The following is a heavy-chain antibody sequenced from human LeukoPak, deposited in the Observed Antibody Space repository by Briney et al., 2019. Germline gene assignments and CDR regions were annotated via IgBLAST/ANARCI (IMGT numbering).Heavy chain of an antibody. J-gene: IGHJ5*02. D-gene: IGHD2-2*01. CDR1: GGSISSYY. CDR3: ARRYCSSTSCNNWFDP. CDR2: IYYSGST. Sequence: SETLSLTCTVSGGSISSYYWSWIGQPPGKGLEWIGYIYYSGSTNYNPSLESRVTISVDTSKNQFSLKLSSVTAADTAVYYCARRYCSSTSCNNWFDPWGQGTLVTVSS. V-gene: IGHV4-59*08.